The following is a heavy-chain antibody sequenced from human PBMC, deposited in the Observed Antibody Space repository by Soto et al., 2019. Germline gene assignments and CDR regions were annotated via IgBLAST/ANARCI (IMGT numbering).Heavy chain of an antibody. CDR2: ISSGSSFI. CDR1: GFRFSSYG. D-gene: IGHD1-26*01. J-gene: IGHJ4*02. CDR3: TLVLLGGYYGSDFDF. Sequence: EVLLVGSGGGPVKPGGSLRLSCTASGFRFSSYGMNWVRQAPGKGLEWVSSISSGSSFIYYADSVKGRFTISRDNAKNSLCLQMNSLRADDTAIYYCTLVLLGGYYGSDFDFWGQGTQVTVSS. V-gene: IGHV3-21*01.